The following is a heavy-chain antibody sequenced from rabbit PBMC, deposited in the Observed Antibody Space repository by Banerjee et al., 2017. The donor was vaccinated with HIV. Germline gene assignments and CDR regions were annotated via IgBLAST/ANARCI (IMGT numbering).Heavy chain of an antibody. J-gene: IGHJ6*01. V-gene: IGHV1S40*01. D-gene: IGHD4-2*01. Sequence: AGDLVRAACSVRLDSSASAVELNKKYDMCWVRQAPGKGLEWIACIYTNSGNAVYASWAKGRFTISKTSSTTGILQMTILTAADTASYICARDCAGVIGWNFNFWGPGTLVTVS. CDR3: ARDCAGVIGWNFNF. CDR1: AVELNKKYD. CDR2: IYTNSGNA.